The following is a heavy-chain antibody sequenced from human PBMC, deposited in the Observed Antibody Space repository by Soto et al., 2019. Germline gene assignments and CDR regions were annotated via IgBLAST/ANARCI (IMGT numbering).Heavy chain of an antibody. CDR2: ITESGGYT. Sequence: EVQLLESGGGLVQPGGSLRLSCAASGFTFSNYAFNWVRQAPGKGLEWVSGITESGGYTDYADSVRGRFTISRDNSKNTLYVQMNSLRAKDTAVYYCAKGTFGNGWSSWGQGTLVAVSS. J-gene: IGHJ4*02. D-gene: IGHD3-16*01. CDR1: GFTFSNYA. V-gene: IGHV3-23*01. CDR3: AKGTFGNGWSS.